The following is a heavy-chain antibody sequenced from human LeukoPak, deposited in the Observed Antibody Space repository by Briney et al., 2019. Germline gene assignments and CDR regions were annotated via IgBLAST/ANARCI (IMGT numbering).Heavy chain of an antibody. CDR3: ASSNWGYYFDY. V-gene: IGHV4-59*01. Sequence: TSETPSLTCTVSGGSISSYYWSWIRQPPGKGLEWIGYIYYSGSTNYNPSLKSRVTISVDTSKNQFSLKLSSVTAADTAVYYCASSNWGYYFDYWGQGTLVTVSS. D-gene: IGHD7-27*01. CDR1: GGSISSYY. CDR2: IYYSGST. J-gene: IGHJ4*02.